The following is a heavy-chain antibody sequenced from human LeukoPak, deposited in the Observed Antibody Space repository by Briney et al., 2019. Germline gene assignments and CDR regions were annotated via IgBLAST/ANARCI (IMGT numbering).Heavy chain of an antibody. CDR1: GASITCGDYS. J-gene: IGHJ3*02. V-gene: IGHV4-30-4*08. CDR2: IYHSGSP. D-gene: IGHD2-15*01. Sequence: SQTLSLTCTVPGASITCGDYSSSSIPQPPGEGLERLEHIYHSGSPCYNPSLTLRITISVHPSENRFSLKLSCVTATDRAVYYCARDCSGGSCYGAFDICGQGAMVTVSS. CDR3: ARDCSGGSCYGAFDI.